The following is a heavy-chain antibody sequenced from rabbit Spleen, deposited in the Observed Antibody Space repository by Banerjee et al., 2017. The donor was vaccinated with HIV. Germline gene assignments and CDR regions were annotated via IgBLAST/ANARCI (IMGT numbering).Heavy chain of an antibody. V-gene: IGHV1S45*01. D-gene: IGHD5-1*01. Sequence: QEQLEESGGGLVKPEGSLTLTCKASGVSFSDKDVMCWVRQAPGKGLEWIGCINTSTGTTVYATWAKGRFTISRTSSPSVTLQMTSLTAADTATYICARDLVTVIGWNFNLWGQGTLVTVS. J-gene: IGHJ4*01. CDR3: ARDLVTVIGWNFNL. CDR1: GVSFSDKDV. CDR2: INTSTGTT.